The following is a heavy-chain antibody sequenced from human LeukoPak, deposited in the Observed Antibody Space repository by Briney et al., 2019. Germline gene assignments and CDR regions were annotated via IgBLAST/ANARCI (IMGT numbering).Heavy chain of an antibody. J-gene: IGHJ5*02. Sequence: GESLKISCKGSGYSFTNYWIGWARQTPGKGLEWMGIIYPGDSDTNYSPSFEGQVTISVDKSTSTAYLQWSSLKASDTAIYYCAKQHCSGGSCYKGRFDPWGQGTLVTVSS. CDR1: GYSFTNYW. V-gene: IGHV5-51*01. CDR2: IYPGDSDT. D-gene: IGHD2-15*01. CDR3: AKQHCSGGSCYKGRFDP.